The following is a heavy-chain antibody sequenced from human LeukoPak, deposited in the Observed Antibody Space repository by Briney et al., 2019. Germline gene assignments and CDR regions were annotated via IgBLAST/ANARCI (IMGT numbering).Heavy chain of an antibody. D-gene: IGHD3-10*01. CDR2: LGADGVST. CDR3: AKRVSYSSGSHFDY. V-gene: IGHV3-23*01. Sequence: TGGSLRLSCAASGFTFTNYAMSWVRQAPGRGLEWVSILGADGVSTYYADSVKGRFTTSRDSSKSTLYLQMNSLRAEDSAIYYCAKRVSYSSGSHFDYWGQGTLVTVSS. J-gene: IGHJ4*02. CDR1: GFTFTNYA.